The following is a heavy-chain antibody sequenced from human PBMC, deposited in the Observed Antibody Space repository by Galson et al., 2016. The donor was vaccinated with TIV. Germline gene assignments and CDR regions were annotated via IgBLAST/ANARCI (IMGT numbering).Heavy chain of an antibody. CDR1: GYTFTASY. CDR3: ARPMYYYGSGSFQYYGMDV. V-gene: IGHV1-18*04. Sequence: SVKVSCKASGYTFTASYMHRVRQAPGQGLEWMGWISVYNGDTDYAVKFQGRVTLTTDRYTDTAYMDLRSLGSDDTAVYFCARPMYYYGSGSFQYYGMDVWGQGTTITVSS. J-gene: IGHJ6*02. CDR2: ISVYNGDT. D-gene: IGHD3-10*01.